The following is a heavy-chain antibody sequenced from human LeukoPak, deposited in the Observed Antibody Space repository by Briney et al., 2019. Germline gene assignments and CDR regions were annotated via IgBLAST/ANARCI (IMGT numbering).Heavy chain of an antibody. Sequence: SETLSLTCAVYGGSFSGYYWSWIRQPPGKGLEWIGYIYYSGSTYYNPSLKSRVTISVDTSKHHFSLKLSSVTAADTAVYYCASQTYGSGSYKDYWGQGTLVTVSS. J-gene: IGHJ4*02. D-gene: IGHD3-10*01. CDR3: ASQTYGSGSYKDY. CDR2: IYYSGST. CDR1: GGSFSGYY. V-gene: IGHV4-30-4*01.